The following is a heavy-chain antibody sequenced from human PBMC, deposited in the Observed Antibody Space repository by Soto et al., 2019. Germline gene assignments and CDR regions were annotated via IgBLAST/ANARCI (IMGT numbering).Heavy chain of an antibody. J-gene: IGHJ4*02. Sequence: GSLRLSCAASGFTFISNYMSWVRQAPGKGLEWVSVIYSGGSTYYADSVKGRFTISRDNSKNTLYLQMNSLRAEDTAVYYCARVILTGPIDYWGQGTLVTVSS. V-gene: IGHV3-66*01. CDR1: GFTFISNY. CDR2: IYSGGST. D-gene: IGHD3-9*01. CDR3: ARVILTGPIDY.